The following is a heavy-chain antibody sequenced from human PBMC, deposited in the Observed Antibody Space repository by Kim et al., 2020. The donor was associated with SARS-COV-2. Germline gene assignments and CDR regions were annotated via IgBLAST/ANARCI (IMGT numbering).Heavy chain of an antibody. J-gene: IGHJ4*02. D-gene: IGHD2-2*01. V-gene: IGHV4-39*01. CDR1: GGSISSSSYY. CDR2: IYYSGST. Sequence: SETLSLTCTVSGGSISSSSYYWGWIRQPPGKGLEWIGSIYYSGSTYYNPSLKSRVTISVATSKKQFSLKLISVTAADTAVYYCARRYCSSTSCPGSDYFDYWGQGTLVTVSS. CDR3: ARRYCSSTSCPGSDYFDY.